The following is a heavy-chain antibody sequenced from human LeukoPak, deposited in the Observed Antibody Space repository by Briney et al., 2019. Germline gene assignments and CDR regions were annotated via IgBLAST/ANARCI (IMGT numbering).Heavy chain of an antibody. CDR1: GFTFSSYA. D-gene: IGHD3-10*01. CDR2: ISYDGSNK. J-gene: IGHJ5*02. V-gene: IGHV3-30-3*01. Sequence: GGSLRLSCAASGFTFSSYAMHWVRQAPGKGLEWVAVISYDGSNKYYADSVKGRFTISRDNSKNTLYLQMNSLRAEDTAVYYCARDQELLWFGELLHNWFDPWGQGTLVTVSS. CDR3: ARDQELLWFGELLHNWFDP.